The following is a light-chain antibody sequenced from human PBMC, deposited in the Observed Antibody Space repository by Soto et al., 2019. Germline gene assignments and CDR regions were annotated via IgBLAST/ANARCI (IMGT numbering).Light chain of an antibody. J-gene: IGKJ2*01. V-gene: IGKV1-39*01. CDR2: AES. CDR1: QSISSY. Sequence: DIQMTQSPSALYASVGDRVTITCRASQSISSYLNWYQQKPGKAPKLLIYAESSLQSGVPSRFSGSGSGTDFTLTISSLQPEDFATYYCQQSDSTLYTFGQGTKLEIK. CDR3: QQSDSTLYT.